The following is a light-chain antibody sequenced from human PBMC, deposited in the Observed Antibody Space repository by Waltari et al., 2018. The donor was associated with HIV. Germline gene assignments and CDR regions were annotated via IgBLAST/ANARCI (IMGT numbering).Light chain of an antibody. J-gene: IGLJ2*01. CDR1: TLPKKF. CDR2: KDN. CDR3: QSADSSGTS. Sequence: SDEVTQTPSVSVSPGQTARITCSGETLPKKFVYWYQQKPGQAPVVVIYKDNERPSGIRERFAGSSSGTRATLTISGVQAEDEADYYCQSADSSGTSFGGGTKLTVL. V-gene: IGLV3-25*03.